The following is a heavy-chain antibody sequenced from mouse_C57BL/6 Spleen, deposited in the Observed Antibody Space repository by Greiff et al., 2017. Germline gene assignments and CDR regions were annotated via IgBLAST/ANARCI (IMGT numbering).Heavy chain of an antibody. V-gene: IGHV1-82*01. D-gene: IGHD3-2*02. Sequence: QVQLQQSGPELVKPGASVKISCKASGYAFSSSWMNWVKQRPGKGLEWIGLIYTGAGDTNYKWKFTGKAPLTADKSSSPPYMQLSSLASEDSAVYFCARRLDYFDYWGQGTTLTVSS. CDR2: IYTGAGDT. CDR3: ARRLDYFDY. CDR1: GYAFSSSW. J-gene: IGHJ2*01.